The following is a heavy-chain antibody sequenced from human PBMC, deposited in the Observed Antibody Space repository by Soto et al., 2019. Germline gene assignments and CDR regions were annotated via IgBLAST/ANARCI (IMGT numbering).Heavy chain of an antibody. CDR1: GYTFTSYD. V-gene: IGHV1-8*01. J-gene: IGHJ4*02. CDR2: MNPNSGNT. CDR3: ARGRVLERQGDD. D-gene: IGHD1-1*01. Sequence: ASVKVSCKASGYTFTSYDINWVRQATGQGLAWMGWMNPNSGNTGYAQKFQGRVTMTRNTSISTAYMELSSLRSEDTAVYYCARGRVLERQGDDWGKGTLVTVSS.